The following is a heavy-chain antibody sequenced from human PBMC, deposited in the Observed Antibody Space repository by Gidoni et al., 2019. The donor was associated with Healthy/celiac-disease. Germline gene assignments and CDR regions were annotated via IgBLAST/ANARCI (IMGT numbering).Heavy chain of an antibody. CDR1: GFTFDDYA. D-gene: IGHD3-10*01. J-gene: IGHJ6*02. CDR3: AKDKGALWFGESAYGMDV. Sequence: EVQLVESGGGLVQPGRSLRLSCAASGFTFDDYAMHWVRQAPGKGLEWVSGISWNSGSIGYADSVKGRFTISRDNAKNSLYLQMNSLRAEDTALYYCAKDKGALWFGESAYGMDVWGQGTTVTVSS. CDR2: ISWNSGSI. V-gene: IGHV3-9*01.